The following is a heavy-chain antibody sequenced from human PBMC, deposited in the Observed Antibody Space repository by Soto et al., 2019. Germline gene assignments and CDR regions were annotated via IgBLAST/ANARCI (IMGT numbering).Heavy chain of an antibody. CDR2: ISSSSSYI. V-gene: IGHV3-21*01. Sequence: GGSLRLSCAASGFTFSSYSMNWVRQAPGKGLEWVSSISSSSSYIYYADSVKGRFTISRDNAKNSLYLQMNSLRAEDTAVYYCARDQGGSSWYISDAFDIWGQGTMVTVSS. CDR3: ARDQGGSSWYISDAFDI. J-gene: IGHJ3*02. D-gene: IGHD6-13*01. CDR1: GFTFSSYS.